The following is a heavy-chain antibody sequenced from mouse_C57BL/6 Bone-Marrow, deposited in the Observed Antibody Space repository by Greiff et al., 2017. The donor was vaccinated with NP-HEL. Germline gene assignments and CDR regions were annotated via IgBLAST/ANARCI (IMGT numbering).Heavy chain of an antibody. Sequence: EVNVVESGAELVRPGASVKLSCTASGFNIKDDYMHWVKQRPEQGLEWIGWIDPENGDTEYASKFQGKATITADTSSNTAYLQLSSLTSEDTAVYYCTTERDYWGQGTSVTVSS. CDR1: GFNIKDDY. CDR2: IDPENGDT. J-gene: IGHJ4*01. CDR3: TTERDY. V-gene: IGHV14-4*01.